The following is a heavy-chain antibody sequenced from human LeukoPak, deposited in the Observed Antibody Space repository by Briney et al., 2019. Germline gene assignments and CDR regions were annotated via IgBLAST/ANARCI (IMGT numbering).Heavy chain of an antibody. J-gene: IGHJ4*02. CDR2: ISGSGGST. V-gene: IGHV3-23*01. Sequence: PGGSLRLSCAASGFTFINYAMNWVRQAPGKGLEWVSSISGSGGSTDYADSVKGRFTISRDNSKNTLYLQMNSLRAEDTAGYYLARAAEAYCGGGCCFDNWGQGTLVTVSS. D-gene: IGHD2-21*02. CDR3: ARAAEAYCGGGCCFDN. CDR1: GFTFINYA.